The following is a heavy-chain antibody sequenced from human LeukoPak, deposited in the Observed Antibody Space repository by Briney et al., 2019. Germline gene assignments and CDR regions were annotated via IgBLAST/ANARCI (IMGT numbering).Heavy chain of an antibody. V-gene: IGHV3-23*01. CDR1: GFTFSSYA. D-gene: IGHD3-9*01. J-gene: IGHJ4*02. CDR2: ISGSGGST. Sequence: PGGSLRLSCAASGFTFSSYAMSWVRQAPGKGLEWVSAISGSGGSTYYADSVEGRFTISRDNSKNTLYLQMNSLRAEDTAVYYCAKWSGYDILTGYYGGFDYWGQGTLVTVSS. CDR3: AKWSGYDILTGYYGGFDY.